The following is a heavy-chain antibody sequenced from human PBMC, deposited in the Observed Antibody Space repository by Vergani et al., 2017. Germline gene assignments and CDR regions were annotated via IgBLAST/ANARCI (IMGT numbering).Heavy chain of an antibody. D-gene: IGHD2-15*01. CDR3: SRDRRYCSSGSCYLDY. J-gene: IGHJ4*02. CDR1: GGTFSTYA. Sequence: QVQLVQSGAEVKKPGSSVKVSCKASGGTFSTYAISWVRQAPGQGLEWMGRLIPIFGTTNYAQNFQGRVTITADESTSTAYMELSSMRSEDTAVYYCSRDRRYCSSGSCYLDYWGQGTLITVSS. V-gene: IGHV1-69*13. CDR2: LIPIFGTT.